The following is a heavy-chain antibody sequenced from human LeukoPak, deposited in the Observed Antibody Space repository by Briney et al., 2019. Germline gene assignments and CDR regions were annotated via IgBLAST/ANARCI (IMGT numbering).Heavy chain of an antibody. V-gene: IGHV4-59*01. CDR3: ARGGMTLKFDP. Sequence: SETLSLTCTVSGGSISSYYWSWIRQPPGKGLEWIGYIYYSGSTNYNPSLKSRVTIPVDTSKNQFSLKLSSVTAADTAVYYCARGGMTLKFDPWGQGTLATVSS. CDR1: GGSISSYY. J-gene: IGHJ5*02. D-gene: IGHD2-21*02. CDR2: IYYSGST.